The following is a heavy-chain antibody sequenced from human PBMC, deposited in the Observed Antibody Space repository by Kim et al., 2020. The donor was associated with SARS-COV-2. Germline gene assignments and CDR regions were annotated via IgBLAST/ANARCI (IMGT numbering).Heavy chain of an antibody. V-gene: IGHV4-39*01. CDR3: GRQYSSGSRQYYFDN. D-gene: IGHD6-19*01. CDR1: GGSISSSSYY. Sequence: SETLSLTCTVSGGSISSSSYYWGWVRQPPGKGLEWIGSIYYSGTTYYNPYNPSLKSRITISVDTSKNQFSLNLSSVTAADTAVYYCGRQYSSGSRQYYFDNWGQGTLVTVSS. J-gene: IGHJ4*02. CDR2: IYYSGTT.